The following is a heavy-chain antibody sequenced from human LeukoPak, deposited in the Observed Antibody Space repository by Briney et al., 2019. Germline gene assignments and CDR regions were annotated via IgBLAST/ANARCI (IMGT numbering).Heavy chain of an antibody. CDR2: IYPGDSDT. CDR1: GYSFTNYW. Sequence: WEYLKISCKGSGYSFTNYWIGWVRQMPGKGLEWMGIIYPGDSDTRYSPSFQGQVTISADKSISTAYLQWSSLKASDTALYYCARNYYDSSGYYYVALGSFDYWGQGTLVTVFS. D-gene: IGHD3-22*01. CDR3: ARNYYDSSGYYYVALGSFDY. V-gene: IGHV5-51*01. J-gene: IGHJ4*02.